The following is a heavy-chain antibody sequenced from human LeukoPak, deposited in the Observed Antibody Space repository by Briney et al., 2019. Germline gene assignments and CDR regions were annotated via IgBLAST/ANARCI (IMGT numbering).Heavy chain of an antibody. CDR2: INPNSGGT. CDR1: GYTFTGYY. CDR3: ARDSRPLPAAPQNFDY. V-gene: IGHV1-2*02. J-gene: IGHJ4*02. D-gene: IGHD2-2*01. Sequence: GASVKVSCKASGYTFTGYYMHWVRQAPGQGLEWMGWINPNSGGTNYAQKFQGRVTMTRDTSISTAYMELSRLRSDDTAVYYCARDSRPLPAAPQNFDYWGQGTLVTVSS.